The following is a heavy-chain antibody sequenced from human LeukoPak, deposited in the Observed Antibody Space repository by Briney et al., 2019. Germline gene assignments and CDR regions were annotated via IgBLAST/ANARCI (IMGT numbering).Heavy chain of an antibody. CDR2: ISGSGGSI. Sequence: GGSLRLSCAASGFTFSSYGMTWVRQAPGKGLEWVSAISGSGGSIYYADSVKGRFTISRDNSKNTLYLQMNSLRAEDTAVYYCAKQGGSWSPFDYWGQGTLVTVSS. CDR3: AKQGGSWSPFDY. CDR1: GFTFSSYG. V-gene: IGHV3-23*01. J-gene: IGHJ4*02. D-gene: IGHD6-13*01.